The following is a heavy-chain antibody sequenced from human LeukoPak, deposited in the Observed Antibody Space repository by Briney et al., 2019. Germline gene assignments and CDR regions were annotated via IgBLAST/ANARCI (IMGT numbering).Heavy chain of an antibody. CDR2: INHSGST. V-gene: IGHV4-38-2*02. D-gene: IGHD3-3*01. CDR3: ARHGARLSSGITIFGGVSPPDYYYMDV. J-gene: IGHJ6*03. CDR1: GYSISTDYH. Sequence: SETLSLTCTVSGYSISTDYHWGWIRQSPGKGLEWIGEINHSGSTNYNPSLKSRVTISVDTSKNQFSLKLSSVTAADTAVYYCARHGARLSSGITIFGGVSPPDYYYMDVWGKGTTVTVSS.